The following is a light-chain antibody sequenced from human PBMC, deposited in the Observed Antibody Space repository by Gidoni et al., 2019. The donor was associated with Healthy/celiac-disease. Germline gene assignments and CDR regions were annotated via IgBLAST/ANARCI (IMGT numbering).Light chain of an antibody. Sequence: AIQMTQSPSSLSASVGDRVTITCRASQGIRDDLGWYQQKPGKALKLLIYAASSLQRGVPSRFSGSGSGKDFTLTISSRQPEDFATYYCLQDYNYPLTFGQGTKVEIK. CDR1: QGIRDD. J-gene: IGKJ1*01. CDR3: LQDYNYPLT. CDR2: AAS. V-gene: IGKV1-6*01.